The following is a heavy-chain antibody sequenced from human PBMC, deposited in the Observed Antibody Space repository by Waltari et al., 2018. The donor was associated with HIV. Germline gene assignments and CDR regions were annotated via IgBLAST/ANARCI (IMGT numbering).Heavy chain of an antibody. CDR2: ISNNGDSM. CDR1: GFTFDSSS. CDR3: VRNIEY. Sequence: EVQLVESGGGLVQPGGSLRLSCAASGFTFDSSSMNWVRQAPGNGLEWILYISNNGDSMFYADSGKGRFSISRDNGKSSLYLHMNSLRAEDTAMYYCVRNIEYWGQGTLVTVSS. V-gene: IGHV3-48*01. J-gene: IGHJ4*02.